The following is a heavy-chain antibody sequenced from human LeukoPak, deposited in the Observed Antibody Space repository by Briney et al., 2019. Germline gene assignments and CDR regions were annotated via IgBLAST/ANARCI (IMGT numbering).Heavy chain of an antibody. Sequence: SETLSLTCTVSGGSISSSSYYWGWIRQPPGKGLEWIGSIYYSGSTYYNPSLKSRVTISVDTSKNQFSLKLSSVTAADTAVYYCARNREGYYDFWSGMSWFDPWGQGTLVTVSS. CDR1: GGSISSSSYY. J-gene: IGHJ5*02. D-gene: IGHD3-3*01. CDR2: IYYSGST. CDR3: ARNREGYYDFWSGMSWFDP. V-gene: IGHV4-39*01.